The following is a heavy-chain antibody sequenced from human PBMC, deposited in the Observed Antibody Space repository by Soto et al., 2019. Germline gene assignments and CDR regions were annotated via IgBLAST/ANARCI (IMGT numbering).Heavy chain of an antibody. V-gene: IGHV3-23*01. CDR2: IGASGGST. J-gene: IGHJ4*02. CDR1: GFTFNNYA. CDR3: AQYASSSWPLLHC. Sequence: PGVSLRLSCAASGFTFNNYAMSWVRQAPGKGLEWVSSIGASGGSTYYADSVKGRFTISRDNSKSTLYLQMNSLRAEDTALYYCAQYASSSWPLLHCWGQGALVTVSP. D-gene: IGHD6-13*01.